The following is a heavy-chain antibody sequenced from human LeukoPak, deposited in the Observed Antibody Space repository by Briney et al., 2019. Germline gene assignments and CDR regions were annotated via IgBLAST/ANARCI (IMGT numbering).Heavy chain of an antibody. CDR3: ARDGGTVTTSFYFDY. CDR1: GGTFSSYA. Sequence: SVKVSCKASGGTFSSYAISWVRQAPGQGLEWMGGIIPIFGTANYAQKFQGRVTITADESTSTAYTELSSLSSEDTAVYYCARDGGTVTTSFYFDYWGQGTLVTVSS. V-gene: IGHV1-69*13. CDR2: IIPIFGTA. D-gene: IGHD4-17*01. J-gene: IGHJ4*02.